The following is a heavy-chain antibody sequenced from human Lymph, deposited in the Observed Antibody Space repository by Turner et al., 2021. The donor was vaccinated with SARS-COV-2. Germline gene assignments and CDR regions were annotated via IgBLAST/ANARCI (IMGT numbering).Heavy chain of an antibody. CDR3: ARGEIIAVAGTQYFDY. D-gene: IGHD6-19*01. V-gene: IGHV1-2*02. CDR1: GYTFTDYY. Sequence: QVHLVQSGAEVKKPGASVKVSCKASGYTFTDYYMHWVRQAPGQGLEWMGWINPNSGGINYAQKCQGRVTMTRDTSISTSFMELRWLRSDDTAVYFCARGEIIAVAGTQYFDYWGQGTLVTVSS. CDR2: INPNSGGI. J-gene: IGHJ4*02.